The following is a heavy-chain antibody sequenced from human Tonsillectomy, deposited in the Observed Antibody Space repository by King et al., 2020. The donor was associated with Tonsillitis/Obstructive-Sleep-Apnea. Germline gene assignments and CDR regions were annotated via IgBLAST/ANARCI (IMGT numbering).Heavy chain of an antibody. J-gene: IGHJ3*02. Sequence: VQLVESGAEVKKPGESLKISCKGFGYSFTNYWIAWVRQMPGKGLEWMGIIYPGDFDTRYSPSFQGQVTISADKSISTAYLQWSSLKASDTAMYYCARPLTWGQPRVAFDIWGQGTMVTVSS. CDR3: ARPLTWGQPRVAFDI. CDR2: IYPGDFDT. D-gene: IGHD7-27*01. CDR1: GYSFTNYW. V-gene: IGHV5-51*03.